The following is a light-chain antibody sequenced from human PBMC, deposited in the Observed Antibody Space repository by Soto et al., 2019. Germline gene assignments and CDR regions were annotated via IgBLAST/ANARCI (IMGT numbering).Light chain of an antibody. Sequence: DIAMTQSPSSLSASEGDRVTITCRASQDIGNGLVWYQQKPRKAPKRLIYFASTLQSGVPSRFSGSGSGTEFTLTISSLQPEDFATYYCLQHNTYPWTFGQGTKV. CDR2: FAS. J-gene: IGKJ1*01. V-gene: IGKV1-17*01. CDR1: QDIGNG. CDR3: LQHNTYPWT.